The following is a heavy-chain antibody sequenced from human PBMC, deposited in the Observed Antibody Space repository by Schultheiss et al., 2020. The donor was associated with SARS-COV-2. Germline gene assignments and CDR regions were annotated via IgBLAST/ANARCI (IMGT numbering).Heavy chain of an antibody. CDR1: GFTFSNAW. J-gene: IGHJ4*02. CDR3: AKDTRNYYAFDS. Sequence: GESLKISCAASGFTFSNAWMSWVRQAPGKGLEWVAVISYDGSNKYYADSVKGRFTISRDNSKNTLDLQMNSLRDEDTAMYYCAKDTRNYYAFDSWGQGTLVTVSS. V-gene: IGHV3-30*18. CDR2: ISYDGSNK. D-gene: IGHD1-26*01.